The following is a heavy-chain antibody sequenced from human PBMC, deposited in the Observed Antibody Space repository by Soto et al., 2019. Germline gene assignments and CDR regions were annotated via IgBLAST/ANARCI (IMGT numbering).Heavy chain of an antibody. CDR3: ATTPGVPGV. CDR2: ISSSSGYI. CDR1: GSSFSSYS. D-gene: IGHD3-10*01. J-gene: IGHJ4*02. Sequence: EVQLVESGGGMVKPGGSLRLSCAASGSSFSSYSMNWIRQAPGKGLAWVSCISSSSGYIYYADSVKGRFTISRDNADNSLYLQMNSLSAEDSAVYYCATTPGVPGVWGQGTLVTVSS. V-gene: IGHV3-21*01.